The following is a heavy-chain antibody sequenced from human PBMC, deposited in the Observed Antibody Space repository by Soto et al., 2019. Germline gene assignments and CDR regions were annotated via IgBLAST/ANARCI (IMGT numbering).Heavy chain of an antibody. CDR3: ARWDDYGASDQYHFGQ. CDR1: GYTFTASG. D-gene: IGHD4-17*01. J-gene: IGHJ4*02. Sequence: ASVKVSCKASGYTFTASGISWVRQAPGQGLEWMGWTSIYNGHTEYSPKFLGRVVMTTDTSADTAYLELKSLRPDDAALYYCARWDDYGASDQYHFGQWRQGSLGSVSS. V-gene: IGHV1-18*01. CDR2: TSIYNGHT.